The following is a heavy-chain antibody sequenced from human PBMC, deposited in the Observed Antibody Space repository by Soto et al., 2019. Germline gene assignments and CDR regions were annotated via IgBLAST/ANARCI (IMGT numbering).Heavy chain of an antibody. CDR2: IDPSDSYT. CDR3: ARRTTVTTDYYYYYGMDV. Sequence: PVESLKISCKGSGYSFTSYWISWVRQMPGKGLEWMGRIDPSDSYTNHSPSFQGHVTISADKSISTAYLQWSSLKASDTAMYYCARRTTVTTDYYYYYGMDVWGQGTTVTVSS. V-gene: IGHV5-10-1*01. D-gene: IGHD4-4*01. J-gene: IGHJ6*02. CDR1: GYSFTSYW.